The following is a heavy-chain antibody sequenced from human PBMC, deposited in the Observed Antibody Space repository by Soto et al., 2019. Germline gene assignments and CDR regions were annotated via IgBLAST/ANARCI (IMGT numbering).Heavy chain of an antibody. Sequence: GGSLRLSCAASGFTFSSYSMNWVRQAPGKGLEWVSSISSSSSYIYYADSVKGRFTISRDNAKNSLYLQMNSLRAEDTAVYYCARRGYYPPFDYGMDVWGQGTTVTVSS. V-gene: IGHV3-21*01. CDR3: ARRGYYPPFDYGMDV. CDR1: GFTFSSYS. D-gene: IGHD3-22*01. CDR2: ISSSSSYI. J-gene: IGHJ6*02.